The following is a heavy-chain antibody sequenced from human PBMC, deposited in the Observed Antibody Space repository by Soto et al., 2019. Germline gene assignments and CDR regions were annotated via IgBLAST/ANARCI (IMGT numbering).Heavy chain of an antibody. CDR1: GGSIRSNSYY. V-gene: IGHV4-39*01. CDR3: XXXXXXXXXXXXXTALDI. CDR2: THYSGNT. Sequence: QLQLQESGPGLVRPSETLSLTCTVSGGSIRSNSYYWAXXXXPPGKGLEWIGSTHYSGNTYYNPSLKSXXXXXXXXXXXXXXXXXXXXXXXXXXXXXXXXXXXXXXXXXXXTALDIWGLGTKVIVAS. J-gene: IGHJ3*02.